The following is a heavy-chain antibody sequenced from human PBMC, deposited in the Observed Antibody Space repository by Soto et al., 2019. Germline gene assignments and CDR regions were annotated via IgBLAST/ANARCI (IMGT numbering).Heavy chain of an antibody. CDR3: ASGTAAGFFDY. D-gene: IGHD6-13*01. CDR1: GGSFSGYY. V-gene: IGHV4-34*01. CDR2: INHSGST. Sequence: SETLSLTCAVYGGSFSGYYWSWIRQPPGKGLEWIGEINHSGSTNYNPSLKSRVTISVDTSKNQFSLKLSSVTAADTAVYYCASGTAAGFFDYWGEGTLVTVSS. J-gene: IGHJ4*02.